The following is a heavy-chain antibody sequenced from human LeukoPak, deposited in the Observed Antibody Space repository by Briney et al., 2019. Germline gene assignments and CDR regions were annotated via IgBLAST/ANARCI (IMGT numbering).Heavy chain of an antibody. D-gene: IGHD5-24*01. J-gene: IGHJ5*02. CDR1: GGSMRNYY. V-gene: IGHV4-59*01. Sequence: PSETLSLTCTVSGGSMRNYYWTWIRQSPGRGLEWIGYVYYTGSTNYNPSLKRRVTIALDTSKNQFSLKLSSVTAADTALYYCAKSRHAYNGVSWGQGTLVTVSS. CDR3: AKSRHAYNGVS. CDR2: VYYTGST.